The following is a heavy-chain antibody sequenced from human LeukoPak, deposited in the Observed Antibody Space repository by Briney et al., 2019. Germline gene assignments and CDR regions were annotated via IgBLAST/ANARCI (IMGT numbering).Heavy chain of an antibody. Sequence: GASVKVSCKASGYTFTGYYMHWVRQAPGQGLEWMGRINPNSGGTNYAQKFQGRVTMTRDTSISTAYMELSRLRSGDTAVYYCAREASDGSSFDYWGQGTLVTVSS. CDR3: AREASDGSSFDY. J-gene: IGHJ4*02. CDR2: INPNSGGT. CDR1: GYTFTGYY. V-gene: IGHV1-2*06. D-gene: IGHD6-13*01.